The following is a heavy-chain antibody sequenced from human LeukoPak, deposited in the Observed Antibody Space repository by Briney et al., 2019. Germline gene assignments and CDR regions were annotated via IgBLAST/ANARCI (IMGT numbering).Heavy chain of an antibody. CDR1: GYTFTGQY. Sequence: GASVKVSCEASGYTFTGQYMHWVRQAPGQGLEWMGWINPNTGGTNYAQKLQGRVTMTRDTTISTAYMELSRLTSDDTAIYYSATYPRYSSSPPFDYWGQGTLVTVSS. CDR3: ATYPRYSSSPPFDY. CDR2: INPNTGGT. D-gene: IGHD6-6*01. V-gene: IGHV1-2*02. J-gene: IGHJ4*02.